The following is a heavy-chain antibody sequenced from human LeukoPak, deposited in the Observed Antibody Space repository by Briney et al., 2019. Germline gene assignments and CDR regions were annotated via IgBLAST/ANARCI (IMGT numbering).Heavy chain of an antibody. D-gene: IGHD3-10*01. CDR1: GFTFSSYA. Sequence: PGGSLRLSCAASGFTFSSYAMSWVRQAPGKGLEWVSAISGSGGSTYYADSVKGRFTISRDNSKNTLYLQMNSLRAEDTAVYYCAKDNTMVRGVIITGGHHDAFDIWGQGTMVTVSS. V-gene: IGHV3-23*01. J-gene: IGHJ3*02. CDR2: ISGSGGST. CDR3: AKDNTMVRGVIITGGHHDAFDI.